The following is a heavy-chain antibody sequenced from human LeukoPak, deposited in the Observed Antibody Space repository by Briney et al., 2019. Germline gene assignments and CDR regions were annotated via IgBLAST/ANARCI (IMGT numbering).Heavy chain of an antibody. Sequence: SETLSLTCTVSGGSIHSAGYYWSWTRQLPGKGLQWIGYIYYSGTTYYNPSLESRVSISVDTSENQFSLKLSSVTAADTAVYYSVRFLGGDSEWWCDPWCQGILVTVSS. CDR3: VRFLGGDSEWWCDP. CDR1: GGSIHSAGYY. J-gene: IGHJ5*02. CDR2: IYYSGTT. V-gene: IGHV4-31*03. D-gene: IGHD2-21*02.